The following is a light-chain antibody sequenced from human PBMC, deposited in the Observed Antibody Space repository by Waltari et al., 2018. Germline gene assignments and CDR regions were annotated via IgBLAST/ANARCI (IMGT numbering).Light chain of an antibody. J-gene: IGKJ4*01. CDR3: QQFSSNPLT. CDR1: QSISSW. V-gene: IGKV1-5*03. Sequence: DIQMTQSPSTLSASVGDRVTITCRASQSISSWLASYQQKPGKAPKLLIYKASSLESGVPSRFSGSGSGTEFTLTISSLQPDDSAPYYCQQFSSNPLTFGGGTKVEIK. CDR2: KAS.